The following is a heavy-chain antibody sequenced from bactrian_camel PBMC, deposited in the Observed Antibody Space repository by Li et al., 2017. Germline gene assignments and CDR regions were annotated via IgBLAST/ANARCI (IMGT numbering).Heavy chain of an antibody. CDR1: GNPWSIYC. CDR3: ALDQCPDVVAGTSKY. CDR2: INARGST. D-gene: IGHD7*01. J-gene: IGHJ4*01. Sequence: LVESGGGSVQAGGSLRLSCVASGNPWSIYCMGWFRQAPGKEREKVAIINARGSTTYAVSVRGRFTISKDAVDNTLYLQMNNVRPEDSAMYYCALDQCPDVVAGTSKYWGQGTQVTVS. V-gene: IGHV3S57*01.